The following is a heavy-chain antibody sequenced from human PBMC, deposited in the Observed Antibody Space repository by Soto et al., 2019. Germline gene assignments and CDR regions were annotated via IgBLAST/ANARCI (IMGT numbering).Heavy chain of an antibody. V-gene: IGHV1-69*06. CDR3: ARSKRLRFLQWLLSNPTPEGYGMDV. D-gene: IGHD3-3*01. J-gene: IGHJ6*02. CDR2: IIPIFGTA. CDR1: GGTFSSYA. Sequence: GASVKVSCKASGGTFSSYAISWVRQAPGQGLEWMGGIIPIFGTANYAQKFQGRVTITADKSTSTAYMELSSLRSEDTAVYYCARSKRLRFLQWLLSNPTPEGYGMDVWGQGTTATVSS.